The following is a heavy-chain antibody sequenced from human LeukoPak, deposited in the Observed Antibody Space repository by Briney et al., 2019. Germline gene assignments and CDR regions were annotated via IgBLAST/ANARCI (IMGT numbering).Heavy chain of an antibody. J-gene: IGHJ4*02. CDR3: ARTQSLYDFWSGYYDY. Sequence: SETLSLTCTVSGGSISSYYWSWIRQPPGKGLEWIGYIYYSGSTNYDPSLKSRVTISVDTSKNQFSLKLSSVTAADTAVYYCARTQSLYDFWSGYYDYWGQGTLVTVSS. CDR1: GGSISSYY. D-gene: IGHD3-3*01. CDR2: IYYSGST. V-gene: IGHV4-59*01.